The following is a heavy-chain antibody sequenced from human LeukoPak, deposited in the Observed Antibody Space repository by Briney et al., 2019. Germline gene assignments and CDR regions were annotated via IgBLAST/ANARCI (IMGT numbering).Heavy chain of an antibody. V-gene: IGHV3-66*01. J-gene: IGHJ4*02. CDR3: ARAFDWLSSPFDY. D-gene: IGHD3-9*01. CDR2: IYSGGST. CDR1: GFTVSSNY. Sequence: GGSLRLSCAASGFTVSSNYMSWVRQAPGKGLEWVSVIYSGGSTYYADSVKGRFTISRDNSKNTLYLQMNSLRAEDTAVYYCARAFDWLSSPFDYWGQGTLVTVSS.